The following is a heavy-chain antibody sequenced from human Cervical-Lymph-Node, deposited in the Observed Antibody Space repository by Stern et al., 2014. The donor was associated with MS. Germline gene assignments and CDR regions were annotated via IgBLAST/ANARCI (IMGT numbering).Heavy chain of an antibody. V-gene: IGHV3-30-3*01. Sequence: QVQLVQSGGGVVRPGRSLRLSCVASRFTLSNSAMHWVRPAPGKGLEWVALISYDGSNKYYADSVNGRFTISRDNSMDTLYLQMNSLTAEDTAVYYCARDVEALGTSVLDYWGQGTLVTVSS. D-gene: IGHD4-23*01. CDR3: ARDVEALGTSVLDY. CDR1: RFTLSNSA. J-gene: IGHJ4*02. CDR2: ISYDGSNK.